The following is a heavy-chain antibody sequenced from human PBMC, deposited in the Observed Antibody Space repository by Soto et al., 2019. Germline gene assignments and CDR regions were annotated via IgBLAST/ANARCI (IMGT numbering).Heavy chain of an antibody. CDR3: ATLQYSSGWFDY. V-gene: IGHV1-24*01. CDR2: FDPEDGET. D-gene: IGHD6-19*01. CDR1: GYTLTELS. J-gene: IGHJ4*02. Sequence: ASVKVSCKVSGYTLTELSMHWVRQAPGKGLEWMGGFDPEDGETIYAQKFQGRVTMTEDTSTDTAYMELSSLRSEDTAVYYCATLQYSSGWFDYWGQGTPVTVSS.